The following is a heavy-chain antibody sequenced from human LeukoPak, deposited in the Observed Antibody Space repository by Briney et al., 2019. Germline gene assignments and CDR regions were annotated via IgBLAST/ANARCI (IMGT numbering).Heavy chain of an antibody. CDR2: IYYSGST. J-gene: IGHJ4*02. Sequence: SETLSLTCTVSGGSISSSSYYWGWIRQPPGKGLEWIGSIYYSGSTYYNPSLKSRVTISVDTSKNQFSLKLSSVTAADTAVYYCAREARYDYVWGSYPIPLDYWGQGTLVTVSS. CDR3: AREARYDYVWGSYPIPLDY. CDR1: GGSISSSSYY. V-gene: IGHV4-39*07. D-gene: IGHD3-16*02.